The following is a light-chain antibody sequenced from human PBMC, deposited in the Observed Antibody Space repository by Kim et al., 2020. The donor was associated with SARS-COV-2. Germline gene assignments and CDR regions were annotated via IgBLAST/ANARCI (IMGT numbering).Light chain of an antibody. CDR3: QLWDSSSDHVV. Sequence: SYELTQSPSVSEAPGKTARVTCGGNKIGSKSVHWYQQRPGQAPVLVIYYDSDRPSGIPERFSGSNSGNTATLTISRVEAGDEADYYCQLWDSSSDHVVFGGGTQLTVL. V-gene: IGLV3-21*04. J-gene: IGLJ2*01. CDR1: KIGSKS. CDR2: YDS.